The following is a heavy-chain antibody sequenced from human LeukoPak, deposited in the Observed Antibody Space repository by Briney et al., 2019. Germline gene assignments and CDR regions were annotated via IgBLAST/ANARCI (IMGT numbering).Heavy chain of an antibody. V-gene: IGHV3-48*03. D-gene: IGHD2-2*01. Sequence: GSLRLSCAASGFTFSSYEMNWVRQAPGKGLEWVSYISSSGSTIYYADSVKGRFTISRDNAKNSLYLQMNSLRAEYTAVYYCARFVVVPAARRGWFDPWGQGTLVTVSS. CDR2: ISSSGSTI. J-gene: IGHJ5*02. CDR1: GFTFSSYE. CDR3: ARFVVVPAARRGWFDP.